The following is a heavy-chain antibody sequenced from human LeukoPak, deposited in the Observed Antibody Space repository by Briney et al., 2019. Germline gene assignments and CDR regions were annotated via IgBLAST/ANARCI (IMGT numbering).Heavy chain of an antibody. CDR1: GGSVSSSSYY. V-gene: IGHV4-39*07. Sequence: PSETRSLTCTVSGGSVSSSSYYWGWIRQPPGKGLEWIGSIYYSGSTYYNPSLKSRVTISVDTSKNQFSLKLSSVTAADTAVYYCARGEMATSYNWFDPWGQGTLVTVSS. J-gene: IGHJ5*02. CDR3: ARGEMATSYNWFDP. D-gene: IGHD5-24*01. CDR2: IYYSGST.